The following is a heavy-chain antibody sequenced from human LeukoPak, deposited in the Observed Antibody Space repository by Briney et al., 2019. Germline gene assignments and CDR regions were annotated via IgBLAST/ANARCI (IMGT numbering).Heavy chain of an antibody. CDR2: IIPIFGTA. Sequence: SVKVSCKASGGTFSSYAISWVRQAPGQGLEWMGRIIPIFGTANYAQKFQGRVTITTDESTSTAYMELSSLRSEDTAVYYCARDPPSDAYYYDSSGYYFAFDIWGQGTMATVSS. CDR3: ARDPPSDAYYYDSSGYYFAFDI. CDR1: GGTFSSYA. J-gene: IGHJ3*02. V-gene: IGHV1-69*05. D-gene: IGHD3-22*01.